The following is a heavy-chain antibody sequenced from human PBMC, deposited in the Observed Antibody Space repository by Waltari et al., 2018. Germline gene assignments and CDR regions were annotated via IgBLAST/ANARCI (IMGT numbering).Heavy chain of an antibody. J-gene: IGHJ4*02. CDR2: IYYSGGT. D-gene: IGHD6-13*01. Sequence: QLQLQESGPGLVKPSETLSLTCTVPDGSISSGNYYWGWIRQSPGKGLEWIGGIYYSGGTSYNPSRNSRVTISVDTPKHQFSLKLSSVTAADTAVYYCARSLHTFRAAAGMFDYWGQGSLVIVSS. CDR3: ARSLHTFRAAAGMFDY. V-gene: IGHV4-39*01. CDR1: DGSISSGNYY.